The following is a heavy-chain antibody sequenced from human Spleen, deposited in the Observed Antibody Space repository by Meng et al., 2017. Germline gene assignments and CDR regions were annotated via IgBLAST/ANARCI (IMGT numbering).Heavy chain of an antibody. Sequence: LSLTCSASGFTFDDYAMHWVRQAPGKGLEWVSGISWNSGSIGYADSVKGRFTISRDNAKNSLYLQMNSLRAEDMALYYCVKAAIAVALQYAFDIWGQGTRVTCSS. CDR1: GFTFDDYA. CDR2: ISWNSGSI. D-gene: IGHD6-19*01. CDR3: VKAAIAVALQYAFDI. V-gene: IGHV3-9*03. J-gene: IGHJ3*02.